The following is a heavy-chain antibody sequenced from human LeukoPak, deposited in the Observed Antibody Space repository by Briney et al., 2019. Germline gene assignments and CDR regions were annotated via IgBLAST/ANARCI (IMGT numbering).Heavy chain of an antibody. J-gene: IGHJ6*03. CDR1: GGSFSGYY. V-gene: IGHV4-34*01. CDR3: ATKYSSSRGNYYYYYMDV. D-gene: IGHD6-6*01. CDR2: INHSGST. Sequence: SETLSLTCAVYGGSFSGYYWSWIHQPPGKGLEWIGEINHSGSTNYNPSLKSRVTISVDTSKNQFSLRLSSVTAADTAVYYCATKYSSSRGNYYYYYMDVWGKGTTVTVSS.